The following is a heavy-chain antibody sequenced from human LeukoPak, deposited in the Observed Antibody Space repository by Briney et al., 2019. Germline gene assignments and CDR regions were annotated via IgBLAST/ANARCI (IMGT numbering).Heavy chain of an antibody. CDR2: MSNDGTNE. Sequence: PGESLRLSCAASGFTFRIYDMHWVRQAPGQGLEWVAVMSNDGTNEYYGDSVKGRFTISRDNSRNTLHLQMNSLRPDDTAVYYCAKSIRVIGTTALDYWGPGTLVTVSS. CDR1: GFTFRIYD. V-gene: IGHV3-30*18. D-gene: IGHD1-20*01. CDR3: AKSIRVIGTTALDY. J-gene: IGHJ4*02.